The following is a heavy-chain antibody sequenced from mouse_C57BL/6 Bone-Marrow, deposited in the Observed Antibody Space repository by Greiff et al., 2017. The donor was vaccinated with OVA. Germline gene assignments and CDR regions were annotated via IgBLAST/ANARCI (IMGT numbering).Heavy chain of an antibody. CDR3: ARHYGSSQPYYAMDY. V-gene: IGHV1-55*01. Sequence: QVQLQQSGAELVKPGASVKMSCKASGYTFTSYWITWVKQRPGQGLEWIGDIYPGSGSTNYNEKFKSKATLTVDTSSSTAYMQLSSLTSEDSAVYYCARHYGSSQPYYAMDYWGQGTSVTVSS. CDR1: GYTFTSYW. J-gene: IGHJ4*01. D-gene: IGHD1-1*01. CDR2: IYPGSGST.